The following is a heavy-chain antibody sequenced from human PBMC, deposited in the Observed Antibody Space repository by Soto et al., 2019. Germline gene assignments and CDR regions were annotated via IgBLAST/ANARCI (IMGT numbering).Heavy chain of an antibody. CDR1: GFTFSNHA. V-gene: IGHV3-23*01. Sequence: GGSLRLSCDASGFTFSNHAMSWVRQAPGQGLEWVSAVNVGGDSTVSAGSGKGRFTISRDNAKNTVYLQMNGLTAADTAVYYRAREPLVDVAADRTVFLSQFDFWGPGTRVTVSS. D-gene: IGHD6-13*01. CDR2: VNVGGDST. CDR3: AREPLVDVAADRTVFLSQFDF. J-gene: IGHJ5*01.